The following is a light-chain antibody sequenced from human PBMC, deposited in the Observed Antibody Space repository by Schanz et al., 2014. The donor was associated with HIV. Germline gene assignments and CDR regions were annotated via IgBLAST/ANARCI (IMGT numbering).Light chain of an antibody. Sequence: QSMLTQPPSASGTPGQRVTISCSGSSSSIKTNTVNWYQQLPGTAPKLLIYSNTQRPSGVPDRFSGSGSGTSASLAISGLQSDDEGDYYCAGWDDSLKGWVFGGGTKLTVL. V-gene: IGLV1-44*01. J-gene: IGLJ3*02. CDR3: AGWDDSLKGWV. CDR1: SSSIKTNT. CDR2: SNT.